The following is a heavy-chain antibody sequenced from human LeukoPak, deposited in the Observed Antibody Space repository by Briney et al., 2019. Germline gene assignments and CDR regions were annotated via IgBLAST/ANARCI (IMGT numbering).Heavy chain of an antibody. CDR2: ISAYNGNT. J-gene: IGHJ5*02. V-gene: IGHV1-18*01. D-gene: IGHD4-11*01. CDR3: AGGLQYSNYWNWFDP. CDR1: GYTFTSYG. Sequence: GASVKVSCKASGYTFTSYGISWVRQAPGQGLEWMGWISAYNGNTNYAQKLQGRVTMTTDTSTSTAYMELRSLRSDDTAVYYCAGGLQYSNYWNWFDPWGQGTLVTVSS.